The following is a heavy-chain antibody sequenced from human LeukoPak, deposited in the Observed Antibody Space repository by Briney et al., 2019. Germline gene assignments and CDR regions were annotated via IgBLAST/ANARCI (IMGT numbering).Heavy chain of an antibody. Sequence: ASVKVSCKASGYTFTSYGISWVRQAPGQGLEWMGWISAYNGNTNYAQKLQGRVTMTTDTSTSTAYMELRSLRSDDTAVYYCARDPTPDGDYYYDSSGTGHAFDIWGQGTMVTVSS. CDR3: ARDPTPDGDYYYDSSGTGHAFDI. D-gene: IGHD3-22*01. V-gene: IGHV1-18*01. J-gene: IGHJ3*02. CDR1: GYTFTSYG. CDR2: ISAYNGNT.